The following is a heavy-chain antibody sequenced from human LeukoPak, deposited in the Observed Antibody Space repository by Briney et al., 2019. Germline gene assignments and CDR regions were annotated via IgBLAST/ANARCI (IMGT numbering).Heavy chain of an antibody. Sequence: PSEILSLTWAVNAGSFSGYYWIWIRQPPGMGLEWIGEIDHTGSTNYNPSLKSRVTISAEASRNQFSLRLNSVTAADTAVYYCARGGYGPGSHYRYWGQGTLVTVSS. CDR3: ARGGYGPGSHYRY. V-gene: IGHV4-34*01. J-gene: IGHJ4*02. CDR2: IDHTGST. CDR1: AGSFSGYY. D-gene: IGHD3-10*01.